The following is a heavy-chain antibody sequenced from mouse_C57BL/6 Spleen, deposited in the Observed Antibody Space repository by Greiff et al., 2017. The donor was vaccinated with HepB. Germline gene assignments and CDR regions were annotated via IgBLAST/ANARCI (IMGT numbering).Heavy chain of an antibody. CDR1: GFTFSDYG. J-gene: IGHJ4*01. V-gene: IGHV5-17*01. Sequence: EVQRVESGGGLVKPGGSLKLSCAASGFTFSDYGMHWVRQAPEKGLEWVAYISSGSSTIYYADTVKGRFTISRDNAKNTLFLQMTSLRSEDTAMYYCARGLRRRYYAMDYWGQGTSVTVSS. CDR3: ARGLRRRYYAMDY. D-gene: IGHD2-4*01. CDR2: ISSGSSTI.